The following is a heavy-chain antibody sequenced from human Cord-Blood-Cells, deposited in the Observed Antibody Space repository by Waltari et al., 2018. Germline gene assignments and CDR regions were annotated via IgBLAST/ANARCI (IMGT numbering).Heavy chain of an antibody. J-gene: IGHJ3*02. V-gene: IGHV1-2*02. CDR1: GYTFTGYY. Sequence: QVQLVQSGAEVKKPGASVKVSCKASGYTFTGYYMHWVRQAPGQGLEWMGWINPNRGGTNYAQKFQGRVTMTRDTSISTAYMELSRLRSDDTAVYYCARWSGYDDAFDIWGQGTMVTVSS. D-gene: IGHD5-12*01. CDR2: INPNRGGT. CDR3: ARWSGYDDAFDI.